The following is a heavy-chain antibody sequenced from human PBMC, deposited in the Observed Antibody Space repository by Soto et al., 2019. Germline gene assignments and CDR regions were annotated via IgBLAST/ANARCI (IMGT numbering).Heavy chain of an antibody. D-gene: IGHD2-15*01. CDR3: ARDSGLIWGNYGMDV. Sequence: SETLSLTCTVSGGSISTYYWSWIRQPPGKGLEWIGYIYYSGSTSYNPSLKSRVTISVDTSKNQFSLKLRSVTAADTAVYYCARDSGLIWGNYGMDVWGQGTTVTVSS. J-gene: IGHJ6*02. CDR2: IYYSGST. CDR1: GGSISTYY. V-gene: IGHV4-59*01.